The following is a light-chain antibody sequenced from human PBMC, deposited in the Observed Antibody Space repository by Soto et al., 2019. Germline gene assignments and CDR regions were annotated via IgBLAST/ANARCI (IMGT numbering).Light chain of an antibody. Sequence: QSALTQPASVSGSPGQSITISCTGTSSDVGGYNYVSWYQQRPGKAPKLMIYDVTNRPSGVSNRFSGSKSGNTASLTISGLQAEDEADYYCSSYTSSSTLVVFGGGTQLTAL. V-gene: IGLV2-14*01. CDR1: SSDVGGYNY. CDR2: DVT. CDR3: SSYTSSSTLVV. J-gene: IGLJ2*01.